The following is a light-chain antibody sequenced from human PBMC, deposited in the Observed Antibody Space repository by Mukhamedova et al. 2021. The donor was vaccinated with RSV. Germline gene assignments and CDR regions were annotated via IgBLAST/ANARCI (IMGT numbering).Light chain of an antibody. V-gene: IGKV1-33*01. CDR2: DAS. Sequence: WYQRRVHGKAPKLLIYDASNLETGVPSRFSGGGSGTDFTFTISSLQPEDTATYYCQQYEDLPYTFGQGTKLEIK. CDR3: QQYEDLPYT. J-gene: IGKJ2*01.